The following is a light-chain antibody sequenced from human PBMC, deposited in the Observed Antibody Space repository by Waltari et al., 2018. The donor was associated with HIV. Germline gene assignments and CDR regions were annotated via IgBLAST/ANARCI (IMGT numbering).Light chain of an antibody. CDR1: TSDIAGYNY. J-gene: IGLJ3*02. CDR2: GVS. CDR3: CSYTKLTTHYVL. Sequence: QSALTQPASVSGSLGQSITIPCNRTTSDIAGYNYVSCYQRHPDKAPKLIIFGVSNRPSGISSRFSGSKSGNTASLTISGLQAEDEADYYCCSYTKLTTHYVLFGGGTKLTVL. V-gene: IGLV2-14*03.